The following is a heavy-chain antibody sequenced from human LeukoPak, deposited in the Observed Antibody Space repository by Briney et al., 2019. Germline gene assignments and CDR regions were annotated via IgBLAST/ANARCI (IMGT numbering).Heavy chain of an antibody. CDR1: GGSFSGYY. CDR2: INHSGST. J-gene: IGHJ4*02. Sequence: PSETPSLTCAVYGGSFSGYYWSWIRQPPGKGLEWIGEINHSGSTNYNPSLKSRVTISVDTSKNQFSLKLSSVTAADTAVYYCARQRRVYDYWGQGTLVTVSS. V-gene: IGHV4-34*01. CDR3: ARQRRVYDY. D-gene: IGHD1-1*01.